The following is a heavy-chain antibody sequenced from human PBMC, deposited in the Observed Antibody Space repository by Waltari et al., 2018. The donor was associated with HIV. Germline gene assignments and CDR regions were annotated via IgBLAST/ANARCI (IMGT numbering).Heavy chain of an antibody. V-gene: IGHV3-74*01. CDR3: ARASHYIEFSTFDGDYYFDL. CDR2: IKRDGSTR. D-gene: IGHD3-9*01. Sequence: VQLVESGGGSIKTGGSLRLSCAGSGFSVRNHWMDWVRQGPGKGLVWVARIKRDGSTRNYADAVKGRFVISRDNSRNTVYLQLNSVKVEDTAVYFCARASHYIEFSTFDGDYYFDLWGRGTRAAVSS. J-gene: IGHJ4*02. CDR1: GFSVRNHW.